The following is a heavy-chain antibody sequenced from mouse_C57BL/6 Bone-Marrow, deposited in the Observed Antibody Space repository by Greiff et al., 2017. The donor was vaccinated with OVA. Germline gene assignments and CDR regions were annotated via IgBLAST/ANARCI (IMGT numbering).Heavy chain of an antibody. Sequence: EVKVVESGGGLVQPGESLKLSCESNEYEFPSHDMSWVRKTPEKRLELVAAINSDGGSTYYPDTMERRFIISRDNTKKTLYLQMSSLRSEDTALYYCARRGGDDYDVDWYFDVWGTGTTVTVSS. J-gene: IGHJ1*03. CDR2: INSDGGST. D-gene: IGHD2-4*01. CDR1: EYEFPSHD. V-gene: IGHV5-2*03. CDR3: ARRGGDDYDVDWYFDV.